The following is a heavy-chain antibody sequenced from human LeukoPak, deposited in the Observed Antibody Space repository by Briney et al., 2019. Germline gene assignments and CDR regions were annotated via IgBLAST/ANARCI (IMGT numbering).Heavy chain of an antibody. CDR1: GFTISSYG. CDR2: ISYDGSNK. V-gene: IGHV3-30*18. CDR3: AKYSGSYFDY. D-gene: IGHD1-26*01. Sequence: PGGSLRLSCAASGFTISSYGMHWVRQAPGKGLEWVAVISYDGSNKYYADSVKGRFTISRDNSKNTLYLQMNSLRAEDTAVYYCAKYSGSYFDYWGQGTLVTVSS. J-gene: IGHJ4*02.